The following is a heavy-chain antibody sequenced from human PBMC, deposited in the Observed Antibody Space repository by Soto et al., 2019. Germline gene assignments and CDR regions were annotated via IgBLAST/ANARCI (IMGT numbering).Heavy chain of an antibody. Sequence: EVQLVESGGGLVQPGESLRLSCAASGFTFSSYWMSWVRQAPGKGLEWVANINQDGSEKYYVDSVKGRFTISRDNSKNTLYLQMNSLRAEDTAVYYCARGGYCSGGSCRNDAFDIWGQGTMVTVSS. CDR2: INQDGSEK. D-gene: IGHD2-15*01. CDR1: GFTFSSYW. CDR3: ARGGYCSGGSCRNDAFDI. J-gene: IGHJ3*02. V-gene: IGHV3-7*01.